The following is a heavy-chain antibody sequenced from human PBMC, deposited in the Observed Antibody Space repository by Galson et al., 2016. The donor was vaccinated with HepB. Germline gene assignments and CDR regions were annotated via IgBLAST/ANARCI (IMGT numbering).Heavy chain of an antibody. D-gene: IGHD2-15*01. CDR2: VRAGGGNS. CDR3: AKGGIKILGYCSGASCVNWFDP. Sequence: SLRLSCATSGFTFRSYGMNWVRQAPGKGLEWVSTVRAGGGNSYYADSVKGRFTISRDNSKNTLFLQMSSLRVEDTAIYYWAKGGIKILGYCSGASCVNWFDPWGQGTLVTVSA. CDR1: GFTFRSYG. J-gene: IGHJ5*02. V-gene: IGHV3-23*01.